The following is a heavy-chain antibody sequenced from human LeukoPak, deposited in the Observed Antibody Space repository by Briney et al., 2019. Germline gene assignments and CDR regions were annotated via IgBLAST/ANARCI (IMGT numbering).Heavy chain of an antibody. Sequence: ASVKVSCKASGYTFTGYYMHWVRQAPGQGLEWMGRINPNSGGTNYAQKLQGRVTMTTDTSTSTAYMELSSLRSEDTAVYYCAIVSYTYSSSSSTFDYSGQGTLGTVSP. CDR2: INPNSGGT. J-gene: IGHJ4*02. D-gene: IGHD6-6*01. V-gene: IGHV1-2*06. CDR3: AIVSYTYSSSSSTFDY. CDR1: GYTFTGYY.